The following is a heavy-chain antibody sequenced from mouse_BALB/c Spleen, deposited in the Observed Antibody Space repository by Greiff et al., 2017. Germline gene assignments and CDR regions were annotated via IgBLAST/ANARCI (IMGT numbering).Heavy chain of an antibody. CDR2: ISSGSSTI. V-gene: IGHV5-17*02. J-gene: IGHJ3*01. CDR1: GFTFSSFG. CDR3: ARGGYDEGVFAY. Sequence: EVQLQESGGGLVQPGGSRKLSCAASGFTFSSFGMHWVRQAPEKGLEWVAYISSGSSTIYYADTVKGRFTISRDNPKNTLFLQMTSLRSEDTAMYYCARGGYDEGVFAYWGQGTLVTVSA. D-gene: IGHD2-2*01.